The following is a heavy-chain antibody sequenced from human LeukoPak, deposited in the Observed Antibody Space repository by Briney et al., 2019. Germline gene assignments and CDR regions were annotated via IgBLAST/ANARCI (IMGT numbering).Heavy chain of an antibody. CDR2: INHSGST. J-gene: IGHJ4*02. CDR1: GGSFSDYD. CDR3: ARGQWLDNY. Sequence: SETLSLTCAVYGGSFSDYDWTWIRQPLGKGLEWIGEINHSGSTSYNPSLESRATISRDTFRKQFSLRLNSVTAADTAVYYCARGQWLDNYWGQGTLVTVSS. D-gene: IGHD6-19*01. V-gene: IGHV4-34*01.